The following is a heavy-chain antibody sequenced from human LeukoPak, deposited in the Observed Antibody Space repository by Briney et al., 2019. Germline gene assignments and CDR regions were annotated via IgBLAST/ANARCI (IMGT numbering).Heavy chain of an antibody. D-gene: IGHD3-3*01. Sequence: GGYQRLSCTVLGFTFGVYAMSWVRQAPGNWLEWEGFIWSKVYGGTTEYAASVKGRFTISRDDSKSIAYLQMNSLKPEDTAVYYCTRDDFWSGYSTIVYWGQGTLVTVSS. CDR1: GFTFGVYA. J-gene: IGHJ4*02. CDR2: IWSKVYGGTT. V-gene: IGHV3-49*04. CDR3: TRDDFWSGYSTIVY.